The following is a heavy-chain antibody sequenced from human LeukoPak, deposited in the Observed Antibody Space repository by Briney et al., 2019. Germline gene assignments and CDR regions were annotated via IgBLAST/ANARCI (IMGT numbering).Heavy chain of an antibody. D-gene: IGHD3-10*01. CDR1: GFTFDDYA. Sequence: PGGSLRLSCAASGFTFDDYAMHWVRQAPGKGLEWVTGISWNSGSKGYADSVKGRFSVSRDNAKKSLYLQMNSLRAEDTALYYCAKIRSMVRGVMGAYDYWGQGTLVTVSS. V-gene: IGHV3-9*01. J-gene: IGHJ4*02. CDR2: ISWNSGSK. CDR3: AKIRSMVRGVMGAYDY.